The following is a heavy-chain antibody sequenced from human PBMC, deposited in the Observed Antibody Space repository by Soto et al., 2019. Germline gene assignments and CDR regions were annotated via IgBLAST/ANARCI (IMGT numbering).Heavy chain of an antibody. CDR1: GFTFSSYA. V-gene: IGHV3-23*01. Sequence: SLRLSCAASGFTFSSYAMSWVRQAPGKGLEWVSAISGSGGSTYYADSVKGRFTISRDNSKNTLYLQMNSLRAEDTAVYYCAKSNVQDCSSTSCYTGHWGQGTLVTVSS. J-gene: IGHJ4*02. CDR3: AKSNVQDCSSTSCYTGH. D-gene: IGHD2-2*02. CDR2: ISGSGGST.